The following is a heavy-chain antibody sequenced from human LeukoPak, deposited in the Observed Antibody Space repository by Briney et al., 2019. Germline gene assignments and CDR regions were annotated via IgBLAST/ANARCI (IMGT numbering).Heavy chain of an antibody. D-gene: IGHD6-13*01. CDR3: AKGSSSSWYSVEY. V-gene: IGHV3-48*03. J-gene: IGHJ4*02. CDR1: GFTFSSYE. Sequence: GGSPRLSCAASGFTFSSYEMNWVRQAPGKGLEWVSYISSSGSTIYYADSVKGRFTISRDNSKNTLYLQMNSLRAEDTAVYYCAKGSSSSWYSVEYWGQGTLVTVSS. CDR2: ISSSGSTI.